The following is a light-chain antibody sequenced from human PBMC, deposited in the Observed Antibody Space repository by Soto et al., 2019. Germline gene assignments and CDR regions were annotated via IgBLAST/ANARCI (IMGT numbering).Light chain of an antibody. V-gene: IGKV3-11*01. J-gene: IGKJ5*01. CDR1: QSVSDK. Sequence: EIVMTQSPATVSVSPGERATLSCRASQSVSDKLAWYQQKPGQAPRLLIYHAAARATGIPARFSGGGSGTDFTLTIDNLEPEDFAIYYCQQRSNWPPITFGQGTRLEIK. CDR2: HAA. CDR3: QQRSNWPPIT.